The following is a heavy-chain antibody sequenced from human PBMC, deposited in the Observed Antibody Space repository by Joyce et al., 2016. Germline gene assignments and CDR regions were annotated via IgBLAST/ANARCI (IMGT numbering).Heavy chain of an antibody. Sequence: QVQLQQWGAGLLKPSETLSLTCAVYGGTFNGYYWSWIRQPPGKGLEWIGGINSSRGTNYNPSLKSRVTMSVDTSKNHFALKLTSMTAADTAVYYCARAKFPTVGIQLIGSSAANYFEFWGRGTLVTVSS. CDR1: GGTFNGYY. D-gene: IGHD1-26*01. CDR3: ARAKFPTVGIQLIGSSAANYFEF. CDR2: INSSRGT. V-gene: IGHV4-34*01. J-gene: IGHJ4*02.